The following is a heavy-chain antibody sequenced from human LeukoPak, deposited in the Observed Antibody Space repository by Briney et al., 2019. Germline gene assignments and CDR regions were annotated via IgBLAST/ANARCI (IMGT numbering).Heavy chain of an antibody. Sequence: SETLSLTCTVSGGSISSYYWSWIRQPPGKGLEWIGYIYYSGSTNYNPSLKSRVTISVDTSKNQFSLKLSSVTAADTAVYYCARYYDSRSGFDYWGQGTMVSLCS. V-gene: IGHV4-59*08. CDR2: IYYSGST. CDR1: GGSISSYY. J-gene: IGHJ4*02. CDR3: ARYYDSRSGFDY. D-gene: IGHD3-22*01.